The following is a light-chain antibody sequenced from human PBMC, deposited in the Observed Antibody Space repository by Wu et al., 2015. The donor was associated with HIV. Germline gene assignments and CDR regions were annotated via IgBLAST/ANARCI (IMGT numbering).Light chain of an antibody. CDR1: QSVRYNY. J-gene: IGKJ5*01. CDR3: QQYGSSSIT. Sequence: EIVLTQSPGTLSLSPGERATLSCRASQSVRYNYLAWYQQKLGQAPRLLIYAASNRAPGIPDRFSGSGSGTDFTLTISRLEPEDFALYYCQQYGSSSITFGQETRLXIK. V-gene: IGKV3-20*01. CDR2: AAS.